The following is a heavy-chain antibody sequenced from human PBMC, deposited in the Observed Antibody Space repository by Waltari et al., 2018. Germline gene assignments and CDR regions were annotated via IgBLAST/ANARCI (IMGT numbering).Heavy chain of an antibody. V-gene: IGHV4-59*01. CDR3: ATWSGSLLYFDY. J-gene: IGHJ4*02. Sequence: QVQLQESGPGLVTPSETLSLTCTVSGGSISSYYWSWIRQPPGKGLEWIGYIYYSGSTNYNPSLKSRVTISVDTSKNQFSLKLSSVTAADTAVYYCATWSGSLLYFDYWGQGTLVTVSS. CDR1: GGSISSYY. CDR2: IYYSGST. D-gene: IGHD1-26*01.